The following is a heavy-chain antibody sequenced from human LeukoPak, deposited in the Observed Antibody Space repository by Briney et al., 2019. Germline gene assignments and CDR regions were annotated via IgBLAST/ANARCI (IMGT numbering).Heavy chain of an antibody. V-gene: IGHV1-69*04. CDR3: ATGGGGEYAFDI. CDR1: GGTFSSYA. Sequence: EASVKVSCKASGGTFSSYAISWVRQAPGQGLEWMGRIIPILGIANYAQKFQGRVTITADKSTSTAYMELSSLRSEDTAVYYCATGGGGEYAFDIWGQGTMVTVSS. D-gene: IGHD2-8*02. J-gene: IGHJ3*02. CDR2: IIPILGIA.